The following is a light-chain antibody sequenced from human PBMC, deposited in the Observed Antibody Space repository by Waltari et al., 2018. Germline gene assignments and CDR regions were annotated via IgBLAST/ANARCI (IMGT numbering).Light chain of an antibody. Sequence: QSALTQPASVSGSPGQSITIPCTGTSRDVGGYNYVSWYQQHPGKAPKLMIYDVSNRPSGVSNRFSGSKSGNTASLTISGLQAEDEADYYCSSYTSSSTLVFGTGTKVTVL. CDR1: SRDVGGYNY. V-gene: IGLV2-14*03. CDR2: DVS. J-gene: IGLJ1*01. CDR3: SSYTSSSTLV.